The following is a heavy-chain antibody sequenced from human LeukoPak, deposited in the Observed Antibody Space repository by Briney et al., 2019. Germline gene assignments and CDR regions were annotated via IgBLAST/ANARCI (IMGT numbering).Heavy chain of an antibody. CDR1: GGSISSSSYY. D-gene: IGHD3-3*01. Sequence: SETLSLTCTVSGGSISSSSYYWGWIRQPPGKGLEWIGSIYYSGSTYYSPSLKSRVTISVDTSKSQFSLNLSSVTAADTAVYYCARGFSAFDIWGLGTMVTVSS. CDR2: IYYSGST. J-gene: IGHJ3*02. CDR3: ARGFSAFDI. V-gene: IGHV4-39*07.